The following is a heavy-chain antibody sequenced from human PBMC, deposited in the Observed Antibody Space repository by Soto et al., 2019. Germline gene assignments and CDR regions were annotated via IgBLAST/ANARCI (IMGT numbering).Heavy chain of an antibody. CDR3: ARAIDFDY. Sequence: XVTLSLTCTVSGGSIRSYYWSWIRQPPGKGLEWIGYIYYTGTTNYNPSLKSRVTISVDTSKNQVSLKLNSVTAADTAIYYCARAIDFDYWGQGALVTVSS. CDR2: IYYTGTT. J-gene: IGHJ4*02. CDR1: GGSIRSYY. V-gene: IGHV4-59*01.